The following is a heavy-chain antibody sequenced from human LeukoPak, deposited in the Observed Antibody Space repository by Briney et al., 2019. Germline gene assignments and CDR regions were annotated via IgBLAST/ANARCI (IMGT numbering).Heavy chain of an antibody. CDR1: GFTFDDYA. Sequence: GGSLRLSCAASGFTFDDYAMHWVRQAPGKGLEWVSGISWNSGSIGYADSVKGRFTISRDNAKNSLYLQMNSLRAEDTALYYCEKGWGNHGPDSWGQGTLVTVS. CDR2: ISWNSGSI. V-gene: IGHV3-9*01. CDR3: EKGWGNHGPDS. D-gene: IGHD3-16*01. J-gene: IGHJ4*02.